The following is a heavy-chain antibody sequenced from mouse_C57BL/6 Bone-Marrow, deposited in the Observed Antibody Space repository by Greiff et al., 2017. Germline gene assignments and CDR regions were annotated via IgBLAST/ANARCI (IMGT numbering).Heavy chain of an antibody. CDR3: TTLSYAMDY. CDR1: GFNIKDDY. J-gene: IGHJ4*01. CDR2: IDPENGDT. V-gene: IGHV14-4*01. Sequence: VQLKESGAELVRPGASVKLSCTASGFNIKDDYMHWVKQRPEQGLEWIGWIDPENGDTEYASKFQGKATITADTSSNTAYLQLSSLTSEDTAVYYCTTLSYAMDYWGQGTSVTVSS.